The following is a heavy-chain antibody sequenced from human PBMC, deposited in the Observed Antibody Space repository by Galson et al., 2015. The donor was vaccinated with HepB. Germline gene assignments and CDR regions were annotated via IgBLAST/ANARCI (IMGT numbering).Heavy chain of an antibody. CDR1: GFTFSTYW. CDR2: INTDGSTT. V-gene: IGHV3-74*03. D-gene: IGHD1-26*01. J-gene: IGHJ4*02. CDR3: ARLVGATG. Sequence: SLRLSCAGSGFTFSTYWMNWVRQAPGKGLVWVSSINTDGSTTTYADSVKGRFTISRDNAKNTLFLQMNSLRVDDMAVYYCARLVGATGWGQGTLVTVSS.